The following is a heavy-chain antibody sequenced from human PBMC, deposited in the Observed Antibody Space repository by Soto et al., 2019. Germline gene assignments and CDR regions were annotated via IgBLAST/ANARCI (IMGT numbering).Heavy chain of an antibody. V-gene: IGHV3-15*01. CDR3: TTAGETGYYYYYYMDV. J-gene: IGHJ6*03. Sequence: EVQLGESGGGLEKPGGPLGPSFAAPGFTSSNAGMGGVGSVQGKGWGWVGRLKSKPDGGTTDYAAPVKGRFTISRDDSKNTLYLQMNSLKTEATAVYYCTTAGETGYYYYYYMDVWGKGTTVTVSS. CDR1: GFTSSNAG. CDR2: LKSKPDGGTT.